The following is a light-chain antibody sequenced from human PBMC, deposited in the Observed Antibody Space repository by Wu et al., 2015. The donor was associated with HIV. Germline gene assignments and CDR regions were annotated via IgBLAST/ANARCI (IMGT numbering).Light chain of an antibody. V-gene: IGKV3-15*01. CDR3: QQYNSWPLT. Sequence: EIVMTQSPATLSVAPGGRVTLSCRASQSVNSALAWYQQKLDQAPRLLIYGASTRATGIPARFSGSGSGTQFTLTISSIQSEDFAVYYCQQYNSWPLTFGGGTKVEIK. CDR1: QSVNSA. J-gene: IGKJ4*01. CDR2: GAS.